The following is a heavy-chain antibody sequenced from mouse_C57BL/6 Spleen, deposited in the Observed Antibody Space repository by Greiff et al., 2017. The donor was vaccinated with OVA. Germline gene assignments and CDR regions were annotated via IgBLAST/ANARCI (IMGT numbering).Heavy chain of an antibody. J-gene: IGHJ4*01. CDR1: GYAFTNYL. D-gene: IGHD2-3*01. CDR2: INPGSGGT. CDR3: ARWLLRDYAMDY. V-gene: IGHV1-54*01. Sequence: QVQLQQSGAELVRPGTSVKVSCKASGYAFTNYLIEWVKQRPGQGLEWIGVINPGSGGTNYNEKFKGKATLTADKSSSTAYMQLSRLTSEDSAVYFCARWLLRDYAMDYWGQGTSVTVSS.